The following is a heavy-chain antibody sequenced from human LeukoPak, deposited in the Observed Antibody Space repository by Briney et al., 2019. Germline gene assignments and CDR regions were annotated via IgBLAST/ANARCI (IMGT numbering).Heavy chain of an antibody. Sequence: SETLSLTCTVSGGSISSYYWSWIRQHAGKGLEWIGRIYTSGSTNYNPSHKSRVTMSVDTSKNQFSLKLSSVTGADTAVYYCARGRDSSGYYYPFDYWGQGTLVTVSS. V-gene: IGHV4-4*07. D-gene: IGHD3-22*01. J-gene: IGHJ4*02. CDR2: IYTSGST. CDR3: ARGRDSSGYYYPFDY. CDR1: GGSISSYY.